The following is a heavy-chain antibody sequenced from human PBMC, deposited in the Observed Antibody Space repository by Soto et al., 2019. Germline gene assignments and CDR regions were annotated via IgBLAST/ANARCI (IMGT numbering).Heavy chain of an antibody. D-gene: IGHD3-16*02. CDR3: ARARSYYDYVWGSYRYGSLDY. Sequence: AAVQVSCKASGYTFTSYGFSWVLQAPGQGLEWMGWISAYNGNTNDAQKLQGRVTMTTDTSTSTAYMELRSLRSDDTAVYYCARARSYYDYVWGSYRYGSLDYWGQGTLVTVSS. CDR1: GYTFTSYG. J-gene: IGHJ4*02. V-gene: IGHV1-18*04. CDR2: ISAYNGNT.